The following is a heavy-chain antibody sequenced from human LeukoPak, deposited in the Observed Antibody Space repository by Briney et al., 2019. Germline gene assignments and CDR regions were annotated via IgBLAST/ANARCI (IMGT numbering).Heavy chain of an antibody. V-gene: IGHV3-9*01. CDR2: ISWNSGSI. J-gene: IGHJ4*02. Sequence: GGSLRLSCAASGFTFDDYAMHWVRQAPGKGLEWVSGISWNSGSIGYADSVKGRFTISGDNAKNSLYLQMNSLRAEDTALYYCARGGGYGSGSHYYFDYWGQGTLVTVSS. CDR1: GFTFDDYA. CDR3: ARGGGYGSGSHYYFDY. D-gene: IGHD3-10*01.